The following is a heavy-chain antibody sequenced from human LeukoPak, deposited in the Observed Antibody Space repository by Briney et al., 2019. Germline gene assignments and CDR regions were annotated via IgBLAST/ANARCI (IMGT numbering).Heavy chain of an antibody. J-gene: IGHJ4*02. CDR1: GFTFSSYG. D-gene: IGHD2-15*01. Sequence: PGGSLRLSCVASGFTFSSYGMHWVRQAPGKGLEWVAIISYEGSTKYYADSVKGRFTISRDNSKNTLYLQMNSLSAEDTAIYYCAKSGAQYCTGGSCYFDYWGQGTLVTVSS. CDR2: ISYEGSTK. CDR3: AKSGAQYCTGGSCYFDY. V-gene: IGHV3-30*18.